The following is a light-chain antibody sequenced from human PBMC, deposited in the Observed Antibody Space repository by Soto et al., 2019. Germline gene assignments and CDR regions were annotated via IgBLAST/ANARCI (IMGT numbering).Light chain of an antibody. CDR3: QQYNTYGLT. V-gene: IGKV1-5*01. J-gene: IGKJ4*02. CDR1: QSVGNS. CDR2: DAS. Sequence: DIQMTQSPSTLSASVGDRVSITCRASQSVGNSLAWYQQRPGKAPKLLIFDASTLESGVPSKFSGSGSDTEFTFTISSLQPDDSATYYCQQYNTYGLTFGGGTKVEI.